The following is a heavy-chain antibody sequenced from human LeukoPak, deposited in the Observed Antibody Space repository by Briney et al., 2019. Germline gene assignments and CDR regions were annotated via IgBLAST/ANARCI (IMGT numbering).Heavy chain of an antibody. CDR2: ISGSGTNT. V-gene: IGHV3-23*01. CDR3: ARDPSFGSTLDY. CDR1: GFTFSSYA. J-gene: IGHJ4*02. D-gene: IGHD6-13*01. Sequence: GGSLRLSCAASGFTFSSYAMSWVRQAPGKGLEWVSAISGSGTNTYYADSVKGRFTISRDNSKNTLYLQMNSLRAEDTAVYYCARDPSFGSTLDYWGQGTLVTVSS.